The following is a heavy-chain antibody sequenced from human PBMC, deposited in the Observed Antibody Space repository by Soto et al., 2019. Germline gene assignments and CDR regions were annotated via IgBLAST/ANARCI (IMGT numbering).Heavy chain of an antibody. J-gene: IGHJ6*03. CDR3: ARSPRIFFPKPDYYYYYYMDV. V-gene: IGHV4-59*08. CDR2: IYYSGST. CDR1: GGSISSYY. D-gene: IGHD3-3*01. Sequence: SETLSLTCTVSGGSISSYYWSWIRQPPGKGLEWIGYIYYSGSTNYNPSLKSRVTISVDTSKNQFSLKLSSVTAADTAVYYCARSPRIFFPKPDYYYYYYMDVWGKGTTVTVSS.